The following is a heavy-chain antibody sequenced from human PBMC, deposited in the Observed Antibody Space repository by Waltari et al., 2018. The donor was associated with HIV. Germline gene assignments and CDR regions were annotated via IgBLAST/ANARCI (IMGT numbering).Heavy chain of an antibody. V-gene: IGHV2-5*01. D-gene: IGHD3-22*01. CDR3: AHRLYYYDREDFDY. CDR2: IYWNDDK. Sequence: ESGPTLVKPTQTLTLTCTFSGFSLSTSGVGVGWIRQPPGKALEWLALIYWNDDKRYSPSLKSRLTITKDTSKNQVVLTMTNMDPVDTATYYCAHRLYYYDREDFDYWGQGTLVTVSS. J-gene: IGHJ4*02. CDR1: GFSLSTSGVG.